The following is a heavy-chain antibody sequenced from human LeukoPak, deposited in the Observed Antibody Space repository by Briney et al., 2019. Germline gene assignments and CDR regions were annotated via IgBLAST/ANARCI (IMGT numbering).Heavy chain of an antibody. J-gene: IGHJ4*02. CDR3: ARDSPHYYYDSSGYWD. CDR2: IYTSGST. Sequence: PSETLSLTCTVSGGSISSGSYYWSWIRQPAGKGLEWIGRIYTSGSTNYNPSLKSRVTISVDTSKNQFSLKLSSVTAAHTAVYYCARDSPHYYYDSSGYWDWGQGTLVTVSS. V-gene: IGHV4-61*02. D-gene: IGHD3-22*01. CDR1: GGSISSGSYY.